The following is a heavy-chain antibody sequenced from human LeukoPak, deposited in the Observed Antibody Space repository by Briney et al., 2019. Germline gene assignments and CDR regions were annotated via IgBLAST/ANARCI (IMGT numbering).Heavy chain of an antibody. V-gene: IGHV3-30*18. CDR2: ISYDGSNK. D-gene: IGHD6-13*01. CDR3: AKGGFGSSWRNYFDY. Sequence: GGSLRLSCAASGFTFSSYGMHWVRQAPGKGLEWVAVISYDGSNKYYADSVKGRFTISRDNSKNTLYLQMNSLRAEDTAVYYCAKGGFGSSWRNYFDYWGQGTLVTVSS. J-gene: IGHJ4*02. CDR1: GFTFSSYG.